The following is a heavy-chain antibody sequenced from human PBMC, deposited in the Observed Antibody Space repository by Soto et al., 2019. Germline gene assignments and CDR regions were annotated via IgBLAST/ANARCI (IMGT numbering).Heavy chain of an antibody. V-gene: IGHV1-69*01. D-gene: IGHD2-15*01. CDR1: GGTFSSYA. Sequence: QVQLVQSGAEVKKPGSSVKVSCKASGGTFSSYAISWVRQAPGQGLEWMGGIIPIFGTANYAQKFQGRNTITVDQSKTTAYMELSRLGSENTAVYCCSRDTDSGATPVGFYHGMDVSGQGTTVTMSS. J-gene: IGHJ6*02. CDR2: IIPIFGTA. CDR3: SRDTDSGATPVGFYHGMDV.